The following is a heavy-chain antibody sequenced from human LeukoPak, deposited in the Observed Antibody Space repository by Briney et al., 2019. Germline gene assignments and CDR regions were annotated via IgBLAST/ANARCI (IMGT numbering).Heavy chain of an antibody. Sequence: GGSLRLSCAASGFTFSSYSMNWVRQAPGKGLEWVSSISSSSSYIYYADSVKGRFTISRDNAKNSLYLQMSSLRAEDTVVYYCARRRAVAGTFDYWGQGTLVTVSS. CDR3: ARRRAVAGTFDY. D-gene: IGHD6-19*01. J-gene: IGHJ4*02. CDR2: ISSSSSYI. CDR1: GFTFSSYS. V-gene: IGHV3-21*04.